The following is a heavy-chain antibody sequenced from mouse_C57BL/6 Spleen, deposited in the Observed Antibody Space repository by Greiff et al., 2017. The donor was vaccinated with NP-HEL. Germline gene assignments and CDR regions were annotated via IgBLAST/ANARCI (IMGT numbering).Heavy chain of an antibody. Sequence: EVHLVESGGGLVKPGGSLKLSCAASGFTFSSYTMSWVRQTPEKRLAWVATISGGGGNTYYPDSVKGRFTISRDNAKNTLYLQMSSLRSEDTALDYCARHPFYYGSSYGYFDYWGQGTTLTVSS. D-gene: IGHD1-1*01. CDR3: ARHPFYYGSSYGYFDY. J-gene: IGHJ2*01. V-gene: IGHV5-9*01. CDR2: ISGGGGNT. CDR1: GFTFSSYT.